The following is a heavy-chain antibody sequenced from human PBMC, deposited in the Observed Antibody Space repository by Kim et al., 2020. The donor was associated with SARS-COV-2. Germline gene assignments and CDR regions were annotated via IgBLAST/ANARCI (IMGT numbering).Heavy chain of an antibody. J-gene: IGHJ6*03. CDR1: GGYISSYY. Sequence: SETLSLTCIVSGGYISSYYWAWIRQPPGKGLECIGYIYSTGATNYNPSLKSRVSLSVDTSKNQFSLNFKSVTTADTAVYYCARVPYNGYYYYYMDVWGKGTTVTVSS. V-gene: IGHV4-59*01. CDR3: ARVPYNGYYYYYMDV. D-gene: IGHD1-26*01. CDR2: IYSTGAT.